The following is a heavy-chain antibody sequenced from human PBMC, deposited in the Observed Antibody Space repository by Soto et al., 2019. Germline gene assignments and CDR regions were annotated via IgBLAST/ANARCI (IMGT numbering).Heavy chain of an antibody. CDR3: ARDRGPRTTVTTGDYYYYGMDV. CDR2: IYYSGST. CDR1: GGSISSGDYY. D-gene: IGHD4-17*01. J-gene: IGHJ6*02. V-gene: IGHV4-30-4*01. Sequence: SETLSLTCTVSGGSISSGDYYWSWIRQPPGKGLEWIGYIYYSGSTYYNPSLKSRVTISVDTSKNQFSLKLSSVTAADTVVYYCARDRGPRTTVTTGDYYYYGMDVWGQGTKVTVSS.